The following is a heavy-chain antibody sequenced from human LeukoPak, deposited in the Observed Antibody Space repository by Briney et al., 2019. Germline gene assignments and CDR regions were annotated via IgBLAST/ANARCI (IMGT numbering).Heavy chain of an antibody. J-gene: IGHJ4*02. D-gene: IGHD6-6*01. CDR3: ARDQGIAARPYYFDY. CDR1: GFTFSSYW. Sequence: GGSLRLSCAASGFTFSSYWMSWVRQAPGKGLEWVANIKQEGSEKYYVDSVKGRFTISRDNAKNSLYLQMNSLRAEDTAVYYCARDQGIAARPYYFDYWGQGTLVTVSS. V-gene: IGHV3-7*01. CDR2: IKQEGSEK.